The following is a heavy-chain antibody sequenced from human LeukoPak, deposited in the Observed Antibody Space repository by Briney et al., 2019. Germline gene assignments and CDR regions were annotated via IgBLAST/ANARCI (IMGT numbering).Heavy chain of an antibody. D-gene: IGHD2-8*01. CDR2: INPNSGGT. CDR1: GYTFTGYY. V-gene: IGHV1-2*02. Sequence: ASVKVSCKASGYTFTGYYIHWVRQAPGQGLEWMGWINPNSGGTNYAQKFQGRVTMTRDTSISTAYMELSRLRSDDTAVYYCARESTNGVLFDYWGQGTLVTVSS. CDR3: ARESTNGVLFDY. J-gene: IGHJ4*02.